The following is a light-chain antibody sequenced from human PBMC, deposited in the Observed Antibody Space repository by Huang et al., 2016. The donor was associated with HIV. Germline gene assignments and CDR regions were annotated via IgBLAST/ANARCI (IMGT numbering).Light chain of an antibody. CDR3: QQYYTTPYT. J-gene: IGKJ2*01. CDR1: QSILYKTNNKSY. CDR2: WAS. Sequence: DIVMTQSPDSLAVSLGVRATINCKSSQSILYKTNNKSYLAWYQQKPGQPPKLLIYWASTRESGVPDRFIGSGSGTEFTLTIGNVQAEDVAVYYCQQYYTTPYTFGQGTRLEI. V-gene: IGKV4-1*01.